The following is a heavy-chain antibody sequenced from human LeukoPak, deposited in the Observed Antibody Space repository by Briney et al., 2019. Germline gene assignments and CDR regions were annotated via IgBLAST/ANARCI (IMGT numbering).Heavy chain of an antibody. D-gene: IGHD6-19*01. Sequence: KPSETLSFTCTVSGGSISSYYWSWIRQPPGKGLEWIGYIYYSGSTNYNPSLKSRVTISVDTSKNQFSLKLSSVTAADTAVYYCARDLISGAFDIWGQGTMVTVSS. J-gene: IGHJ3*02. CDR1: GGSISSYY. CDR3: ARDLISGAFDI. V-gene: IGHV4-59*01. CDR2: IYYSGST.